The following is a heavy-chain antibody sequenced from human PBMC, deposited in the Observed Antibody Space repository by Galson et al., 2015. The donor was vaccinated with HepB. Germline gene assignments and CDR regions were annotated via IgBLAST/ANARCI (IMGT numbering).Heavy chain of an antibody. CDR2: IIPIFGTA. CDR3: ARGRLYYDSSDYFDY. J-gene: IGHJ4*02. V-gene: IGHV1-69*13. CDR1: GGTFSSYA. Sequence: SVKVSCKASGGTFSSYAISWVRQAPGQGLEWMGGIIPIFGTANYAQKFQGRVTITADESTSTAYMELSSLRSEDTAVYYCARGRLYYDSSDYFDYWGQGTLVTVSS. D-gene: IGHD3-22*01.